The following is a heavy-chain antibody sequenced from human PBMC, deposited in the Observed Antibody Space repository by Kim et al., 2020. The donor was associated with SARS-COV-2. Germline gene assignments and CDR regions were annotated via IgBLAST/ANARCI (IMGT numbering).Heavy chain of an antibody. CDR2: ISDSGGNT. Sequence: GGSLRLSCAASGFTFSSFVMTWVRQAPGKGLEWVSAISDSGGNTFYADSVKGRFTISRDNSKNTLYLQLNSLRAEDAAVYYCASVGGLAPVLWDFGYWGRGTLVTVSS. V-gene: IGHV3-23*01. CDR1: GFTFSSFV. D-gene: IGHD1-26*01. J-gene: IGHJ2*01. CDR3: ASVGGLAPVLWDFGY.